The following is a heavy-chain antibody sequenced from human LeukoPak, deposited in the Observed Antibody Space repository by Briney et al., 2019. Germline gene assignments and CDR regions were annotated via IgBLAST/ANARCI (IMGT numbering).Heavy chain of an antibody. D-gene: IGHD1-26*01. Sequence: GGSLRLSCAASGFTFSSYAMHWVRQAPGKGLEWVAVISYDGSNKYYADSVEGRFTISRDNSKNTLYLQMNSLRAEDTAVYYCARGGSGSYRYYYYYGMDVWGQGTTVTVSS. CDR2: ISYDGSNK. CDR3: ARGGSGSYRYYYYYGMDV. CDR1: GFTFSSYA. J-gene: IGHJ6*02. V-gene: IGHV3-30-3*01.